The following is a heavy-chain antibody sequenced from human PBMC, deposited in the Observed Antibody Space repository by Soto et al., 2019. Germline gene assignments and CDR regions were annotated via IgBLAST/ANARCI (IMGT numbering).Heavy chain of an antibody. V-gene: IGHV1-46*01. CDR3: ARGEWLSTFGMDL. Sequence: ASVKVSCKASGYTFTNYYMHWVRQAPGQGLEWVGIINPTGGSTTYARKFQGRVTMTRDTSTSTVYMELSSLRSEDTAVYYCARGEWLSTFGMDLWGQGTTVTVSS. J-gene: IGHJ6*02. CDR1: GYTFTNYY. D-gene: IGHD3-3*01. CDR2: INPTGGST.